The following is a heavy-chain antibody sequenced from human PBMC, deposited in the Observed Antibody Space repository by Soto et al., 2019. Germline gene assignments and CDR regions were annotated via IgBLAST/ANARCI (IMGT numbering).Heavy chain of an antibody. Sequence: AAVKVSCKASGYTFTGYYMHWVRQAPGQVLEWMGWINPNSGGTNYAQKFQGWVTMTRDTSISTAYMALSRLRSDDTAVYYCARRLSGYGMDVWGQGTPVTVSS. V-gene: IGHV1-2*04. J-gene: IGHJ6*02. CDR3: ARRLSGYGMDV. D-gene: IGHD1-26*01. CDR2: INPNSGGT. CDR1: GYTFTGYY.